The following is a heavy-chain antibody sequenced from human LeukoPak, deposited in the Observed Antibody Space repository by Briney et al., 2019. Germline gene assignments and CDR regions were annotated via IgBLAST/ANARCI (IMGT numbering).Heavy chain of an antibody. V-gene: IGHV4-4*07. CDR1: GGSISSYY. Sequence: SETLSLTCTVSGGSISSYYWSWIRQPAGKGLEWIGRIYISGSTNYNPSLKSRVTMSVDTSKNQFSLKLSSVTAADTAVYYCARDRSGRGNYYYYMDVWGKGTTVTVSS. CDR2: IYISGST. D-gene: IGHD1-1*01. J-gene: IGHJ6*03. CDR3: ARDRSGRGNYYYYMDV.